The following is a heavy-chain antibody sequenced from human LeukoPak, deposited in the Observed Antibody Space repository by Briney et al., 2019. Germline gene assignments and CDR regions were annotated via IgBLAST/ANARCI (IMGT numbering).Heavy chain of an antibody. V-gene: IGHV4-4*07. CDR1: GDSIGNYY. J-gene: IGHJ3*02. CDR3: ARCSSWYFCAFDI. Sequence: SETLSLTCTVSGDSIGNYYWNWIRQPAGKGLEWIGRIYTSGNTDCNPSLKSRITMSVDTSKKQFSLKLRSVTAADTAVYYCARCSSWYFCAFDIWGQGTVVTVSS. D-gene: IGHD6-13*01. CDR2: IYTSGNT.